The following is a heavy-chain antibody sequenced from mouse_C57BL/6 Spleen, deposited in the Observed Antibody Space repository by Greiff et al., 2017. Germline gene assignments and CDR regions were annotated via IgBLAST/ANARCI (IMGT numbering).Heavy chain of an antibody. CDR1: GFTFSSYG. J-gene: IGHJ2*01. CDR2: ISSGGSYT. CDR3: AMLTDGYFDY. V-gene: IGHV5-6*01. Sequence: EVHLVESGGDLVKPGGSLKLSCAASGFTFSSYGMSWVRQTPDKRLEWVATISSGGSYTYYPDSVKGRFTISRDNAKNTLYLQMSSLKSEDTAMYYCAMLTDGYFDYWGQGTTLTVSS.